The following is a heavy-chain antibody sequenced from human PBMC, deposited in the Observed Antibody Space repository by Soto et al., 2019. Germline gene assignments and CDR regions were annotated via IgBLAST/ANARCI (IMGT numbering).Heavy chain of an antibody. CDR1: GFTFSSYG. J-gene: IGHJ3*02. Sequence: GGSLRLSCAASGFTFSSYGMHWVRQAPGKGLEWVAVISYDGSNKYYADSVKGRFTISRDNSKNTLYLQMNSLRAEDTAVYYCAKGLAYYYDSSGYYYDAFGIWGQGTMVTVSS. CDR3: AKGLAYYYDSSGYYYDAFGI. V-gene: IGHV3-30*18. D-gene: IGHD3-22*01. CDR2: ISYDGSNK.